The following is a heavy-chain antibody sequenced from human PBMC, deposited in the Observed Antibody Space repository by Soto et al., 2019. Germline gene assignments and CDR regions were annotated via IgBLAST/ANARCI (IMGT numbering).Heavy chain of an antibody. CDR3: AHGLNPCSGCGAFDI. J-gene: IGHJ3*02. D-gene: IGHD6-19*01. CDR2: IYWDDDK. V-gene: IGHV2-5*02. CDR1: GFSLSTSGVG. Sequence: QITLKESGPTLVKPTQTRTLTCTFSGFSLSTSGVGVVWIRQPPGKALEWLALIYWDDDKRYSPSLKSRLTIPKDTSKNQVVLTMTNMEPVATATDYCAHGLNPCSGCGAFDIWGQGTMVTVSS.